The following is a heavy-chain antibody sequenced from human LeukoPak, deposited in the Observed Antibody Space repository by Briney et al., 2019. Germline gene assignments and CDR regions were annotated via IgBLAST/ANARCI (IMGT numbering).Heavy chain of an antibody. CDR3: AKGSEGGSYPNWFDP. J-gene: IGHJ5*02. D-gene: IGHD2-15*01. Sequence: GGSLRLSCAASGFTFSSYSMNWVRQAPGKGLEWVSSISSSSSYIYYADSVKGRFTISRDYSKNTLYLQMNSLRAEDTAVYYCAKGSEGGSYPNWFDPWGQGTLVTVSS. V-gene: IGHV3-21*04. CDR1: GFTFSSYS. CDR2: ISSSSSYI.